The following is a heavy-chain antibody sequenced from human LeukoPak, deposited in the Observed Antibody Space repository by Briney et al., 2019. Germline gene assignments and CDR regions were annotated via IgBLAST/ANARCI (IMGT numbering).Heavy chain of an antibody. CDR1: GGSFSGYY. D-gene: IGHD2-2*02. V-gene: IGHV4-34*01. Sequence: SETLSLTCAVYGGSFSGYYWSWIRQPPGKGLEWIGEINHSRSTNYNPSLKSRVTISVDTSKNQFSLKLSSVTAADTAVYYCASSPLTGYCSSTSCYTGKPRLVYYYMDVWGKGTTVTVSS. J-gene: IGHJ6*03. CDR3: ASSPLTGYCSSTSCYTGKPRLVYYYMDV. CDR2: INHSRST.